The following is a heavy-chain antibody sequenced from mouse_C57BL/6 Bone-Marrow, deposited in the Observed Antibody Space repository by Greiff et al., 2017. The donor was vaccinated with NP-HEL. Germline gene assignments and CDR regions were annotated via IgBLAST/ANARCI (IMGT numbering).Heavy chain of an antibody. V-gene: IGHV1-55*01. CDR3: ARERITTAVYYFDY. CDR1: GYTFTSYW. J-gene: IGHJ2*01. D-gene: IGHD1-2*01. Sequence: QVQLKQPGAELVKPGASVKMSCKASGYTFTSYWITWVKQRPGQGLEWIGDIYPGSGSTNYNEKFKSKATLTVDTSSSTAYMQLSSLTSEDSAVYYCARERITTAVYYFDYWGQGTTLTVSS. CDR2: IYPGSGST.